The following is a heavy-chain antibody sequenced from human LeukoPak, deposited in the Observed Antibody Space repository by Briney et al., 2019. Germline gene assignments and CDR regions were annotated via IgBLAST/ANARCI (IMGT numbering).Heavy chain of an antibody. CDR1: GYTFTGYY. CDR3: TRETSSRYFDY. J-gene: IGHJ4*02. CDR2: MNPNSGRT. V-gene: IGHV1-8*03. Sequence: ASVKVSCKASGYTFTGYYMHWVRQAPGQGLEWMGWMNPNSGRTGYAQNFQGRITITRNTSISTAYMELSSLRSEDTAVYYCTRETSSRYFDYWGQGTLVNVSS.